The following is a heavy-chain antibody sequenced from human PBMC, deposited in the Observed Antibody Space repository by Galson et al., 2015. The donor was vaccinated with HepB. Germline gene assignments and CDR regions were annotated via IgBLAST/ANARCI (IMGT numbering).Heavy chain of an antibody. V-gene: IGHV4-4*07. CDR1: GGSISSYY. Sequence: ETLSLTCTVSGGSISSYYWSWIRQPAGKGLEWIGRIYTSGSTNYNPSLESRGTMSVDTSKNQFSLKLSSVTAADTAVYYCARGYGSGSYYGRYYYGMDVWGQGTTVTVSS. D-gene: IGHD3-10*01. CDR3: ARGYGSGSYYGRYYYGMDV. CDR2: IYTSGST. J-gene: IGHJ6*02.